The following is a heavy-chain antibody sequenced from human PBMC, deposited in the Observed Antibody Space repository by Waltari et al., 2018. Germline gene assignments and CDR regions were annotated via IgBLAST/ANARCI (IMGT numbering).Heavy chain of an antibody. D-gene: IGHD3-3*01. V-gene: IGHV3-23*01. CDR1: GFTFSSYA. CDR3: ARGDGLRFLEWLSRPHYYYMDV. Sequence: EVQLLESGGGWVQPGGSLRLSCAASGFTFSSYAMSWVRQAPGKGLEWVSAISGSGGSTYYADSVKGRFTISRDNSKNTLYLQRNSLRAEDTAVYYCARGDGLRFLEWLSRPHYYYMDVWGKGTTVTVSS. J-gene: IGHJ6*03. CDR2: ISGSGGST.